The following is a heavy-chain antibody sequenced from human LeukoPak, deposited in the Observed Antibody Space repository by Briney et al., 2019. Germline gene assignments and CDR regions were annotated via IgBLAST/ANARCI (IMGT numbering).Heavy chain of an antibody. J-gene: IGHJ4*02. Sequence: SVKVSCKASGGTFSSYAISWVRQAPGQGLEWMGRIISVFGTANYAQKFQGRVTITTDESTSTAYMELSSLRSEDTAVYYCARDSEQWLVRGGYFDYWGQGTLVTVSS. V-gene: IGHV1-69*05. CDR2: IISVFGTA. CDR1: GGTFSSYA. D-gene: IGHD6-19*01. CDR3: ARDSEQWLVRGGYFDY.